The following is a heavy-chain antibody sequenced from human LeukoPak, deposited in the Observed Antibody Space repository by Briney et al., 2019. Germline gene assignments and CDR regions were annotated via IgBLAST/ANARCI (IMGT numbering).Heavy chain of an antibody. Sequence: GGSLRLSCAASEFTVSSNYMSWVRQAPGKGLEWVSIIYSSGNTYYADSVKDRFTISRDNSKNTMYLQMNSLRTEDTAVYYCARRRSSSWGIDYWGQGTLVTVSS. D-gene: IGHD6-13*01. V-gene: IGHV3-66*02. J-gene: IGHJ4*02. CDR3: ARRRSSSWGIDY. CDR1: EFTVSSNY. CDR2: IYSSGNT.